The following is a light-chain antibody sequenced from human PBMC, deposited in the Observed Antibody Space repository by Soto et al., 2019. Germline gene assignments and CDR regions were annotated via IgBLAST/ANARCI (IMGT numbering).Light chain of an antibody. J-gene: IGKJ1*01. CDR3: QQYNSYAWT. Sequence: DIQMTQYTASLSSGGCDIVSITCRASQAIDSWLAWYQQKPGEAPKLLIFTGSLLHSGVPPRFSGSGSGTEFTLTISSLQPNDFATYYCQQYNSYAWTFGQGTKVDI. V-gene: IGKV1D-16*01. CDR1: QAIDSW. CDR2: TGS.